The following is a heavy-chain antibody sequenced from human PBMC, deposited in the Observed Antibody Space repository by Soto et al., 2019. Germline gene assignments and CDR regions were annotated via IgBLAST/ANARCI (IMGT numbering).Heavy chain of an antibody. CDR3: ARVEVVYYYDSSGKGAFDI. Sequence: ASVKVSCKASGYTFTSYDIKWVRQATGQGLEWMGWMNPNSGNTGYAQKFQGRVTMTRNTSISTAYMELSSLRSEDTAVYYCARVEVVYYYDSSGKGAFDIWGQGTMVTVSS. D-gene: IGHD3-22*01. J-gene: IGHJ3*02. CDR1: GYTFTSYD. CDR2: MNPNSGNT. V-gene: IGHV1-8*01.